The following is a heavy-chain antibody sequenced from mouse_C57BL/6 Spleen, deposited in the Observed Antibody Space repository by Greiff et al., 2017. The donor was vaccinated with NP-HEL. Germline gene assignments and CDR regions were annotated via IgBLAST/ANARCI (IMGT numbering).Heavy chain of an antibody. CDR2: ISDGGSYT. CDR3: ASLPTWFAY. V-gene: IGHV5-4*01. Sequence: EVQRVESGGGLVKPGGSLKLSCAASGFTFSSYAMSWVRQTPEKRLEWVATISDGGSYTYYPDNVKGRFTISRDNAKNNLYLQMSHLKSEDTAMYYCASLPTWFAYWGQGTLVTVSA. J-gene: IGHJ3*01. CDR1: GFTFSSYA.